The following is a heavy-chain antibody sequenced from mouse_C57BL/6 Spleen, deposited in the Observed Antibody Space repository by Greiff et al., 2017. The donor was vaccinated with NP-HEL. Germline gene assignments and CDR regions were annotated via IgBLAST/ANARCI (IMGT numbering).Heavy chain of an antibody. Sequence: VQLQQPGAELVMPGASVKLSCKASGYTFTSYWMHWVKQRPGQGLEWIGEIDPSDSYTNYNQKFKGKSTLTVDKSSSTAYMQLSSLTSEDSAVYYCARGVGTGNYFDYWGQGTTLTVSS. CDR1: GYTFTSYW. CDR2: IDPSDSYT. CDR3: ARGVGTGNYFDY. J-gene: IGHJ2*01. V-gene: IGHV1-69*01. D-gene: IGHD1-1*02.